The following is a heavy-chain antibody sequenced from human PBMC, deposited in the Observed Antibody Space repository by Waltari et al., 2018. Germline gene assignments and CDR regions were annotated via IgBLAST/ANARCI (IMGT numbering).Heavy chain of an antibody. CDR1: GCTFSSYG. CDR3: AKDVAAAGDWYFDL. CDR2: IRYDGSNK. Sequence: VQLVESGGGGVQPGGSLRLSCAASGCTFSSYGMHWVRQAPGKGLEWVAFIRYDGSNKYYADSVKGRFTISRDNSKNTLYLQMNSLRAEDTAVYYCAKDVAAAGDWYFDLWGRGTLVTVSS. J-gene: IGHJ2*01. V-gene: IGHV3-30*02. D-gene: IGHD6-13*01.